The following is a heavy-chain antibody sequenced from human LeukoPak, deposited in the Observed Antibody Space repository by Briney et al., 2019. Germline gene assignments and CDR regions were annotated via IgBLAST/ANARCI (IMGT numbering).Heavy chain of an antibody. CDR1: GGSFSGYY. Sequence: SETLSLTCAVYGGSFSGYYWSWIRQPPGKGLEWIGEINHSGSTNYNPSLKSRVTISVDTSKNQFSLKLSSVTAADTAVYYCARGLRRYYYDSSGTGAFDIWGQGTMVTASS. CDR3: ARGLRRYYYDSSGTGAFDI. V-gene: IGHV4-34*01. CDR2: INHSGST. J-gene: IGHJ3*02. D-gene: IGHD3-22*01.